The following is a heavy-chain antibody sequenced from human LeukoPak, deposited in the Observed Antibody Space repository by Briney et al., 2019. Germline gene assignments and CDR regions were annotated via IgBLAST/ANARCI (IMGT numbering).Heavy chain of an antibody. CDR1: GFNFAIYT. V-gene: IGHV3-30*01. D-gene: IGHD6-13*01. CDR3: ARAYSSSWYAWFDP. J-gene: IGHJ5*02. Sequence: GGSLRLSCAASGFNFAIYTMHWVRQAPGKGLEWVALLSNDGTHEIYADSVRGRFTISRDNSENTLYLQMNSLSSEDTARYYCARAYSSSWYAWFDPRGQGTPVTVSS. CDR2: LSNDGTHE.